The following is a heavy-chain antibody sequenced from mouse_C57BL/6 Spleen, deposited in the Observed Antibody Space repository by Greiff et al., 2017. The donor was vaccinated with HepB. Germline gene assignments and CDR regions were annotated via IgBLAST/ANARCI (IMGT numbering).Heavy chain of an antibody. D-gene: IGHD3-1*01. CDR1: GYAFSSSW. CDR2: IYPGDGDT. Sequence: VQLKQSGPELVKPGASVKISCKASGYAFSSSWMNWVKQRPGKGLEWIGRIYPGDGDTNYNGKFKGKATLTAEKSSSTAYMQSSSLTSEDSAVYFCARGGREGWFAYWGQGTLVTVSA. V-gene: IGHV1-82*01. CDR3: ARGGREGWFAY. J-gene: IGHJ3*01.